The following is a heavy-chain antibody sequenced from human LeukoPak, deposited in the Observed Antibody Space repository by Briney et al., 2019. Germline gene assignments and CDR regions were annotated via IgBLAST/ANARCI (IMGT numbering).Heavy chain of an antibody. CDR2: ISYDGSNK. D-gene: IGHD6-13*01. Sequence: GGSLRLSCAASGFTFSSYAMHWVRQAPGKGLEWVAVISYDGSNKYYADSVKGRFTISRDNPKNTLYLQMNSLRAEDTAVYYCARDGGGIAAAGRGGVFQHWGQGTLVTVSS. CDR3: ARDGGGIAAAGRGGVFQH. J-gene: IGHJ1*01. CDR1: GFTFSSYA. V-gene: IGHV3-30-3*01.